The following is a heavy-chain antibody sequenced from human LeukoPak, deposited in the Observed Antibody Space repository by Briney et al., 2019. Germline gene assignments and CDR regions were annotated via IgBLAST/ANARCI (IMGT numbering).Heavy chain of an antibody. CDR2: IYYSGST. Sequence: PSETLSLTCTVSGGSISSYYWSWIRQPPGKGLEWIWYIYYSGSTNYNPSLKSRVTISVDTSKNQFSLKLSSVTAADTAVYYCARGRRITMIVRNNWFDPWGQGTLVTVSS. CDR1: GGSISSYY. CDR3: ARGRRITMIVRNNWFDP. V-gene: IGHV4-59*12. J-gene: IGHJ5*02. D-gene: IGHD3-22*01.